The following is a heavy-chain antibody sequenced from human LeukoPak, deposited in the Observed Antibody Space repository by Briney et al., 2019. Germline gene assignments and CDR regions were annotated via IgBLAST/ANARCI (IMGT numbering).Heavy chain of an antibody. CDR1: GYTFTGSY. Sequence: GASVKVSCKASGYTFTGSYIHWVRQAPGQGLEWMGWINPDSGVTKYVQNFQGRVTMTRDTSISTASMEMRSLKSDDTAVYYCARDFGSSSAWYEFDYWGQGTLVTVSS. D-gene: IGHD6-19*01. V-gene: IGHV1-2*02. CDR2: INPDSGVT. J-gene: IGHJ4*02. CDR3: ARDFGSSSAWYEFDY.